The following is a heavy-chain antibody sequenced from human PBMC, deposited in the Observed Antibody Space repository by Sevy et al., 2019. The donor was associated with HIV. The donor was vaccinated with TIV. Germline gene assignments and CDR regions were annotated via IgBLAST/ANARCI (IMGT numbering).Heavy chain of an antibody. CDR1: GFTFSSFG. CDR3: ARGLEFYDYGDYGPAFMPDF. V-gene: IGHV3-33*01. J-gene: IGHJ4*01. CDR2: IWFDGSNT. D-gene: IGHD4-17*01. Sequence: GGSLRLSCAASGFTFSSFGMHWVRQAPGKGLEWLAVIWFDGSNTYYSDSVKGRFTISRDMAKNTLHLQMSSLRAEDTAVYYCARGLEFYDYGDYGPAFMPDFWGHGTLVTVSS.